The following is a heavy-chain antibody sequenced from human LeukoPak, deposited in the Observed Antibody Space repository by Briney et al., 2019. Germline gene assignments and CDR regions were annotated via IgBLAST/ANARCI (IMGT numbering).Heavy chain of an antibody. CDR1: GYTFTGYY. Sequence: ASVKVSCKASGYTFTGYYMHWVRQAPGQGLEWMGWINPNSGGTNYAQKLQGRVTMTTDTSTSTAYMELRSLRSDDTAVYYCARDRGSTRPYYFDYWGQGTLVTVSS. J-gene: IGHJ4*02. CDR3: ARDRGSTRPYYFDY. D-gene: IGHD2-2*01. CDR2: INPNSGGT. V-gene: IGHV1-2*02.